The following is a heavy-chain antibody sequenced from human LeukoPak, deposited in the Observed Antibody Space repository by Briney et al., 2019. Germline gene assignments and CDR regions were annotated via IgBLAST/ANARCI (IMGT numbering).Heavy chain of an antibody. D-gene: IGHD6-13*01. CDR1: GGSISSYY. J-gene: IGHJ4*02. V-gene: IGHV4-4*07. CDR2: IYTSGST. Sequence: PSETLSLTCTVSGGSISSYYWSWIRQPAGKGLGWIGRIYTSGSTNYNPSLKSRVTMSVDTSKNQFSLKLSSVTAADTAVYYCARGQLYSSSWYGGYYFDYWGQGTLVTVSS. CDR3: ARGQLYSSSWYGGYYFDY.